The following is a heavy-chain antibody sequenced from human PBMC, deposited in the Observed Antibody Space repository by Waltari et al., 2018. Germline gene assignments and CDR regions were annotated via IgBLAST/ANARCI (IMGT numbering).Heavy chain of an antibody. D-gene: IGHD2-15*01. J-gene: IGHJ4*02. Sequence: QVQLQESGPGLVKPSETLSLTCAVSGYSISSGYYWGWIRQPPGKGLEWIGSIYHSGSTYYNPSLKSRVTISVDTSKNQFSLKLSSVTAADTAVYYCARQISGGGSCYPDYWGQGTLVTVSS. CDR3: ARQISGGGSCYPDY. V-gene: IGHV4-38-2*01. CDR1: GYSISSGYY. CDR2: IYHSGST.